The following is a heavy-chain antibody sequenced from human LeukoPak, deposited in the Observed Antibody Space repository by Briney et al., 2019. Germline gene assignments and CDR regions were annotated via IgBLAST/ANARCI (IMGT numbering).Heavy chain of an antibody. CDR1: GYTFIAYG. CDR3: ARDRGPEYQLLY. CDR2: ISAYSDHT. D-gene: IGHD2-2*01. J-gene: IGHJ4*02. V-gene: IGHV1-18*01. Sequence: GASVKVSCKASGYTFIAYGLSWVRQAPGQGLEWMGWISAYSDHTDYAQKFQDRVTITTDTSTGTAYMELTSLTSDDTAVYYCARDRGPEYQLLYWGQGTLVTVSS.